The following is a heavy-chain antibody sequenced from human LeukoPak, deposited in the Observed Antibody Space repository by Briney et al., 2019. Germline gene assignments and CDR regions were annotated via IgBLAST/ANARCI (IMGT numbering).Heavy chain of an antibody. J-gene: IGHJ6*03. CDR3: AKDGVYSRSWTQRYYYYMDV. CDR1: GLTFSSYA. V-gene: IGHV3-30-3*01. D-gene: IGHD6-13*01. Sequence: PGGSLRLSCAASGLTFSSYAMHWVRHAPGKGREWVAVISYGGSHKLYAHRVEGRFTISRDNSINTLYLQMNSLRAEDTAVYYCAKDGVYSRSWTQRYYYYMDVWGKGTTVTVCS. CDR2: ISYGGSHK.